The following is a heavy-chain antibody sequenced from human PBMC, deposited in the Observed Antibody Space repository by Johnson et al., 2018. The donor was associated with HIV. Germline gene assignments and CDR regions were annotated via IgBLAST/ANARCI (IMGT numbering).Heavy chain of an antibody. CDR2: ISYDGGDN. J-gene: IGHJ3*02. V-gene: IGHV3-30*04. CDR1: GFTFSSYA. CDR3: ARLRGAFDI. Sequence: QVQLVESGGGVVQPGRSLRLSCAASGFTFSSYAMHWVRQAPGKGLEWVVVISYDGGDNYYADSVKGRFTISRDNSTSTLYLQMNSLGPEDTAVYYCARLRGAFDIWGQGTMVTVSS.